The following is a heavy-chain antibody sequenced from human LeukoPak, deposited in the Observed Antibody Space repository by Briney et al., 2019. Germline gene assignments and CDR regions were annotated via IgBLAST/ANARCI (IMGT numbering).Heavy chain of an antibody. CDR2: INHNGST. Sequence: SETLSLTCAVYGGSFSRYYWSWIRQPPRKGLEWIWEINHNGSTNYNPSLKTRAPISVKTPKNRFTLKLSAWTAADTAVYYCARAGYNWKSRRPNWFDPWGQGTLVTVSS. J-gene: IGHJ5*02. D-gene: IGHD1-20*01. V-gene: IGHV4-34*01. CDR3: ARAGYNWKSRRPNWFDP. CDR1: GGSFSRYY.